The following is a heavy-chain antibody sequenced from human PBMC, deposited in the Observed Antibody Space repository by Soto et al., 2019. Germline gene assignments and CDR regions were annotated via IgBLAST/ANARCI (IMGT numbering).Heavy chain of an antibody. Sequence: QITLKESGPTLVKPTETLTVTCTVSGFSLSGDGVGVGWIRQPPGKALEWLALIYWDDDQRYSPSLKTRLTITKXAXKXQVVLTMTNMDPMDTATYYCAQAYGGTSWPNDAFDIWGQGTVVTVSS. D-gene: IGHD2-21*01. V-gene: IGHV2-5*02. CDR1: GFSLSGDGVG. CDR3: AQAYGGTSWPNDAFDI. J-gene: IGHJ3*02. CDR2: IYWDDDQ.